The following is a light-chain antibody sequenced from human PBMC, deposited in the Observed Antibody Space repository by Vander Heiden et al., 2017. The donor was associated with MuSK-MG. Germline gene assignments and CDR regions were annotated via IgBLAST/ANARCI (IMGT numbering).Light chain of an antibody. J-gene: IGKJ5*01. CDR2: AAS. Sequence: DLQMTQSPPSVSASVGDRVTITCRASQDTGKWLAWYQQKPGRAPNLLIYAASNLETGVPPRFSGAGSGTHFTLTINGLQPEDFAIYYCQQAKSFPITFGQGTRLETK. CDR1: QDTGKW. V-gene: IGKV1-12*01. CDR3: QQAKSFPIT.